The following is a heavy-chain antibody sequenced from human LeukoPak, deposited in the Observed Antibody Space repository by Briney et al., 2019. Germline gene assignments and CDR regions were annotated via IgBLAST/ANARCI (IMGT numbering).Heavy chain of an antibody. CDR2: INHSGST. CDR1: GGSFSGYY. CDR3: ERGVVTDYYYGMDV. V-gene: IGHV4-34*01. D-gene: IGHD2-21*02. J-gene: IGHJ6*02. Sequence: SETLSLTCAVYGGSFSGYYWRWIRQPPGKGLEWIGEINHSGSTNYNPSLKSRVTISVDTSKNQFSLKLSSVTAADTAVYYCERGVVTDYYYGMDVWGQGTTVTVSS.